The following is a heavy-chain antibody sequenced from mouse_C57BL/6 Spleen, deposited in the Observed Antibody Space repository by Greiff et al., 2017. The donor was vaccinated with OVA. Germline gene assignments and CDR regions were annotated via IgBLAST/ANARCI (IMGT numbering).Heavy chain of an antibody. J-gene: IGHJ3*01. Sequence: QVQLKQSGAELVMPGASVKLSCKASGYTFTSYWMHWVKQRPGQGLEWIGEIDPSDSYTNYNQKFKGKSTLTVDKSSSTAYMQLSSLTSEDSAVYYCAAYYSNFAWFAYWGQGTLVTVSA. V-gene: IGHV1-69*01. CDR2: IDPSDSYT. CDR3: AAYYSNFAWFAY. D-gene: IGHD2-5*01. CDR1: GYTFTSYW.